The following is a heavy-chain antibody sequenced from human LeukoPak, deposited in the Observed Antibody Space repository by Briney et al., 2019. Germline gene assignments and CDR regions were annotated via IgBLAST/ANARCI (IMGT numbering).Heavy chain of an antibody. J-gene: IGHJ4*02. CDR3: ARDSGWFSYYFDY. V-gene: IGHV4-34*01. CDR2: INHSGST. Sequence: SETLSLTCAVYGGSFSGYYWGWIRQPPGKGLEWIGEINHSGSTNYNPSLKSRVTISVDTSKNQLSLKLSSVTAADTAVYYCARDSGWFSYYFDYWGQGTLVTVSS. CDR1: GGSFSGYY. D-gene: IGHD6-19*01.